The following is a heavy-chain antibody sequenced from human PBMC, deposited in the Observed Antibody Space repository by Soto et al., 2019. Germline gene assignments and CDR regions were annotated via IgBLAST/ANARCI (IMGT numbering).Heavy chain of an antibody. J-gene: IGHJ4*02. Sequence: PSETLYLTCTVSGGSISSSSYYWGWIRQPPGKGLEWIGSIYYSGSTYYNPSLKSRVTISVDTSKNQFSLKLSSVTAADTAVYYCARGSRYCSSTSCHRLLDYWGQGTLVSVSS. CDR2: IYYSGST. V-gene: IGHV4-39*07. D-gene: IGHD2-2*01. CDR3: ARGSRYCSSTSCHRLLDY. CDR1: GGSISSSSYY.